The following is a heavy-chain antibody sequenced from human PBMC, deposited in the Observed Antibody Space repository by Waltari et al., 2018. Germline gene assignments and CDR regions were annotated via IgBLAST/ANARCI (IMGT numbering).Heavy chain of an antibody. D-gene: IGHD6-19*01. V-gene: IGHV4-59*01. Sequence: QVQLQESGPGLVKPSETLSLTCTVSGGSISSYYWSWIRQPPGKGLEWIGYIYYSGSTNYNPSLKSRVTISVDTSKNQFSLKLSSVTAADTAVYYCAREEHPGIAVPWGQGTLVTVSS. CDR3: AREEHPGIAVP. CDR2: IYYSGST. CDR1: GGSISSYY. J-gene: IGHJ5*02.